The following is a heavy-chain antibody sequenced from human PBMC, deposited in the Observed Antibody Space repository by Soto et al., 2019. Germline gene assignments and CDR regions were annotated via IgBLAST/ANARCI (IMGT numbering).Heavy chain of an antibody. CDR3: ARVGKQWLVEYYFDY. CDR1: GGSISSGGYY. V-gene: IGHV4-31*03. J-gene: IGHJ4*02. D-gene: IGHD6-19*01. Sequence: PSETLSLTCTVSGGSISSGGYYWSWIRQHPGKGLEWIGYIYYSGSTYYNPSLKSRVTISVDTSKNQFSLKLSSVTAADTAVYYCARVGKQWLVEYYFDYWGQGTLVTVSS. CDR2: IYYSGST.